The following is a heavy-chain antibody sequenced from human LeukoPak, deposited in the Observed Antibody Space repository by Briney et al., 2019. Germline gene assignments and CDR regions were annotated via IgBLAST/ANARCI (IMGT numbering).Heavy chain of an antibody. CDR2: IYYTGAT. CDR1: GGSIISYY. D-gene: IGHD3-10*01. V-gene: IGHV4-59*08. CDR3: TRHAPVPVIGHGMGV. Sequence: SETLSLTCSVSGGSIISYYWSWIRQPPGKGLEWIGCIYYTGATKYSPSLTSRVTISVDTSQNQFSLKLTSVTAADTAVYYCTRHAPVPVIGHGMGVWGQGTTVTVSS. J-gene: IGHJ6*02.